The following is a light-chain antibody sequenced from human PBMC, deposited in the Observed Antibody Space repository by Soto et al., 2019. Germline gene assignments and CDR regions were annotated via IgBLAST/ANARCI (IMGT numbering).Light chain of an antibody. J-gene: IGLJ2*01. CDR3: TSYTTTSNVV. CDR2: EVS. CDR1: SSDIGGHNY. V-gene: IGLV2-14*01. Sequence: QSVLTQPASVSGSPGQSITVSCTGTSSDIGGHNYVSWYQQHTGKVPKLIIYEVSNRPSGVSNRFSGSKSGNTASLTVSGLQAEDEADYYCTSYTTTSNVVFGGGTKLTVL.